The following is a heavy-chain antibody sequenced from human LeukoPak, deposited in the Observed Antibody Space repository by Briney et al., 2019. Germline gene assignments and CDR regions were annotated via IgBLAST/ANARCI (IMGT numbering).Heavy chain of an antibody. D-gene: IGHD6-6*01. CDR2: IYYSGST. CDR1: GGSISSYY. J-gene: IGHJ4*02. Sequence: SETLSLTCTVSGGSISSYYWSWIRQPPGKGLEWIGYIYYSGSTNYNPSLKSRVTISVDTSKNQFSLKLSSVTAADTAVYYCARGSARGGSPSSYYFDYWGQGTLVTVSS. CDR3: ARGSARGGSPSSYYFDY. V-gene: IGHV4-59*01.